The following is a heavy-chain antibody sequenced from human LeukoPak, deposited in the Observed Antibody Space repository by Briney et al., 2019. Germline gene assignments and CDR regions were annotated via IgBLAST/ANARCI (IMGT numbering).Heavy chain of an antibody. Sequence: SVKVSCTASGGTFSSYAISWVRQTPGQGLEWMGGIIPIFGTANYAQKFQGRVTITADESTSTAYMELSSLRSEDTAVYYCARMDTAMAFDYWGQGTLVTVSS. J-gene: IGHJ4*02. V-gene: IGHV1-69*13. D-gene: IGHD5-18*01. CDR3: ARMDTAMAFDY. CDR2: IIPIFGTA. CDR1: GGTFSSYA.